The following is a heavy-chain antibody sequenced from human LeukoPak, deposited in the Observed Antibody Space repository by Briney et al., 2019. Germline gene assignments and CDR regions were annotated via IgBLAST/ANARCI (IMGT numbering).Heavy chain of an antibody. CDR3: ARQVPGEYFDY. V-gene: IGHV4-39*01. CDR1: GGSISSSSYY. J-gene: IGHJ4*02. CDR2: IYYSGST. Sequence: SETLSLTCTVSGGSISSSSYYWGWIRQPPGKGLAWIGSIYYSGSTYYNPSLKIRVTISVDTSKNQFSLKLSSVTAADTAVYYGARQVPGEYFDYWGQGTLVTVSS. D-gene: IGHD7-27*01.